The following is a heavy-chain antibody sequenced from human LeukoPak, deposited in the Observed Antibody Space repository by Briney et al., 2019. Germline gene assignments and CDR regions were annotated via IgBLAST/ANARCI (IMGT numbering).Heavy chain of an antibody. CDR3: ARPSYSGYDDY. CDR1: GFTFSSYG. J-gene: IGHJ4*02. V-gene: IGHV3-30*02. Sequence: GGSLRLSCAASGFTFSSYGMHWVRQAPGKGLEWVAFIRYDGSNSYYADSVKGRFTIFRDNSKNTLYLQMNSLRAEDTAVYYCARPSYSGYDDYWGQGTLVTVSS. CDR2: IRYDGSNS. D-gene: IGHD5-12*01.